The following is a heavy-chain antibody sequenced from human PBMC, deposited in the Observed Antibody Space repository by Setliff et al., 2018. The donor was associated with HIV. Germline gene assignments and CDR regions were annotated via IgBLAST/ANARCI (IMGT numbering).Heavy chain of an antibody. J-gene: IGHJ4*02. V-gene: IGHV4-59*08. CDR1: GGSISSYY. D-gene: IGHD3-22*01. CDR3: ARWPPHRSSDYDQEYYFDY. CDR2: INYSGNT. Sequence: PSETLSLTCTVSGGSISSYYWSWIRQPPGKGLEWIGEINYSGNTNYNPSLKTRVTISVDTSKNQFSLKLSSVTAADTAVYYCARWPPHRSSDYDQEYYFDYWGQGTLVTVSS.